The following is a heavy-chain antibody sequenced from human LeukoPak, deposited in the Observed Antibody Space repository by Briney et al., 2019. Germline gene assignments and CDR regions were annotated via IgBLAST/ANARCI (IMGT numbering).Heavy chain of an antibody. D-gene: IGHD3-3*01. Sequence: ASVTVSSTASGYTFTSYYMHWVRQAPGQGLEGMGIINPSGGRTSYAQKCQGRVTMTRDTSTSTVYMELSSLRSEDTAVYYCARDENPYYDFWSGYSPSYYFDYWGQGTLVTVSS. V-gene: IGHV1-46*01. CDR2: INPSGGRT. J-gene: IGHJ4*02. CDR3: ARDENPYYDFWSGYSPSYYFDY. CDR1: GYTFTSYY.